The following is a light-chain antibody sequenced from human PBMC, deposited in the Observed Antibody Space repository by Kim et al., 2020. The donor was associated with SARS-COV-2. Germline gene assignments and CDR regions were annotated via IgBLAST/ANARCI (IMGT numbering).Light chain of an antibody. Sequence: DIQMTQSPSSLSASVGDRVTITCRASQSISSYLNWYQQRPGKAPKLLIYAASSLQSGVPSRFSGSGSGTDFTLTISNLQPEDFATYYCQQSYSTLVTFGQGTKVDIK. J-gene: IGKJ1*01. V-gene: IGKV1-39*01. CDR2: AAS. CDR1: QSISSY. CDR3: QQSYSTLVT.